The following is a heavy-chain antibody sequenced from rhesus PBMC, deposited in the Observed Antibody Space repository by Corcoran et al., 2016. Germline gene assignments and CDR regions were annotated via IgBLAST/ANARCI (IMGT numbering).Heavy chain of an antibody. Sequence: EVQLVESGGGLAKPGGSLRLSCVVSGFTSNDYLMCWVRQGPGEGLEWISSINNGGSSTYYADSVKGRFTISRENAKNTLYLQMDNLRPEDTAVYYCARDDGDSWGQGVLVTVSS. D-gene: IGHD5-24*01. V-gene: IGHV3-28*02. CDR1: GFTSNDYL. CDR2: INNGGSST. J-gene: IGHJ4*01. CDR3: ARDDGDS.